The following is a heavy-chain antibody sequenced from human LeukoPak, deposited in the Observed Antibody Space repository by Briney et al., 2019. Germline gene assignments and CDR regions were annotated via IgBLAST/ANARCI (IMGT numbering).Heavy chain of an antibody. CDR2: IIPIFGTA. V-gene: IGHV1-69*01. CDR3: ARDLGYYGSEAYAFDI. Sequence: GASVKGSCKASGGTFSSYAISWVRQAPGQGLEWMGGIIPIFGTANYAQKFQGRVTITADESTSTAYMELSSLRSEDTAVYYCARDLGYYGSEAYAFDIWGQGTMVTVSS. J-gene: IGHJ3*02. CDR1: GGTFSSYA. D-gene: IGHD3-10*01.